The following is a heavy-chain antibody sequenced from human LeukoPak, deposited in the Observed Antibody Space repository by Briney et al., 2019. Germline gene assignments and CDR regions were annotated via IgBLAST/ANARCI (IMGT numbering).Heavy chain of an antibody. CDR2: ISSSGSTI. CDR3: ARLGSNLHFDY. Sequence: GGSLRLSCAASGFTFSDSYMSWIRQAPGKGLEWVSYISSSGSTIYYADSVKGRFTISRDNANNSLYLQMNSLRAEDTAVYYCARLGSNLHFDYWGQGTLVTVSS. D-gene: IGHD1-14*01. V-gene: IGHV3-11*04. J-gene: IGHJ4*02. CDR1: GFTFSDSY.